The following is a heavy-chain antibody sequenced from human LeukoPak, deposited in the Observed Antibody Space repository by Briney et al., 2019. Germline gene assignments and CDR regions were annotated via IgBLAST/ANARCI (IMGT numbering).Heavy chain of an antibody. J-gene: IGHJ4*02. CDR1: GGTLNSYT. V-gene: IGHV1-69*13. D-gene: IGHD3-3*01. CDR3: ARGTVSAPKAPLDS. Sequence: APVKVSCKTSGGTLNSYTFSWVRQAPGQGLEWMGRIIPIFGTTNYAQRFQERVTISADESTGTIYMDLNSLRSDDTAVYYCARGTVSAPKAPLDSWGQGTLVTVSS. CDR2: IIPIFGTT.